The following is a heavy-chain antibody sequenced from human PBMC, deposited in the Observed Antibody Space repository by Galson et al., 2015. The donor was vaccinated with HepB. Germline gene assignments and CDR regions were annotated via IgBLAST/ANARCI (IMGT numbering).Heavy chain of an antibody. D-gene: IGHD2-8*01. CDR3: ARDKGGGYCTNGVCYELRKYYYYGMDV. J-gene: IGHJ6*02. Sequence: SLRLSCAASGFTFSSYSMNWVRQAPGKGLEWVSSISSSSSYIYYADSVKGRFTISRDNAKNSLYLQMNSLRAEDTAVYYCARDKGGGYCTNGVCYELRKYYYYGMDVWGQGTTVTVSS. CDR2: ISSSSSYI. V-gene: IGHV3-21*01. CDR1: GFTFSSYS.